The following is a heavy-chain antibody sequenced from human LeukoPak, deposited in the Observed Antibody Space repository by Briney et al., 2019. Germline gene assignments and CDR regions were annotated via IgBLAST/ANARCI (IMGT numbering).Heavy chain of an antibody. Sequence: GGSLRLSCAASEFTFSNYAMSWVRQAPGKGLDWVSVIYSGGTTYDADSVKGRFTISRDESKNMLYLQMNSLRAEDTAIYYCARMLISSGYYVDYWGQGTLVTVSS. CDR3: ARMLISSGYYVDY. CDR1: EFTFSNYA. J-gene: IGHJ4*02. D-gene: IGHD3-22*01. V-gene: IGHV3-53*01. CDR2: IYSGGTT.